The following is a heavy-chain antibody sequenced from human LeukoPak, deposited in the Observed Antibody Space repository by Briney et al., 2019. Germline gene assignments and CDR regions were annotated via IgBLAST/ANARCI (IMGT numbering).Heavy chain of an antibody. V-gene: IGHV3-23*01. J-gene: IGHJ5*02. D-gene: IGHD3-9*01. CDR2: ISDDGYST. Sequence: PGGSLRLSCAASRFIFDNYGMTWVRQAPGKGLEWVSGISDDGYSTYYADSVKGRFTISRDNSKNTLYLQMNSLRAEDTAVYYCARGGGDYDILTGYYVTGHWFDPWGQGTLVTVSS. CDR1: RFIFDNYG. CDR3: ARGGGDYDILTGYYVTGHWFDP.